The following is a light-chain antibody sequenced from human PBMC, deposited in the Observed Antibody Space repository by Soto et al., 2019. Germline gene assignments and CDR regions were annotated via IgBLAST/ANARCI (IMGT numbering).Light chain of an antibody. CDR3: MQSTQLPPT. V-gene: IGKV2D-29*02. CDR1: QSLLHITGETF. J-gene: IGKJ5*01. Sequence: DVVMTQTPLSLSVTPGQPASISCKSSQSLLHITGETFLFWYLQKPGQSPQLLIYEVSTRVSGVQDRFSGSGSGTDFTLEISRVETDEVGIYYCMQSTQLPPTVGQGTRLEIK. CDR2: EVS.